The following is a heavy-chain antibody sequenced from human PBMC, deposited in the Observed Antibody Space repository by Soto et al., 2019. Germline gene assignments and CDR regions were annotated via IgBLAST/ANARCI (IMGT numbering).Heavy chain of an antibody. CDR3: ARYYYGSPRKAFDI. J-gene: IGHJ3*02. CDR1: GGSFSGYY. V-gene: IGHV4-34*01. Sequence: SETLSLTCAVYGGSFSGYYWSWIRKPPGKGLEWIGEINHSGSTNYNPTLKSRVTISVDTSKNQFSLKLSSVTAADTAVYYCARYYYGSPRKAFDIWGQGTMVTVSS. CDR2: INHSGST. D-gene: IGHD3-10*01.